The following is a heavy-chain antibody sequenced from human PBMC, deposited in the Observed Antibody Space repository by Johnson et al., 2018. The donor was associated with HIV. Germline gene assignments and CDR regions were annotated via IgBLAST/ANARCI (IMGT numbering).Heavy chain of an antibody. J-gene: IGHJ3*02. V-gene: IGHV3-33*06. CDR3: TKGRIFGVVMEAFDI. CDR2: IWYDGSNK. Sequence: QMLLVESGGGVVQPGRSLRLSCAASGFTFSCYGMHWVRQAPGKGLEWMAVIWYDGSNKYYADSVKCRFTISRDNSKNTLYLQMNSLRAEDTAVYYCTKGRIFGVVMEAFDIWGQGTMVTVSS. CDR1: GFTFSCYG. D-gene: IGHD3-3*01.